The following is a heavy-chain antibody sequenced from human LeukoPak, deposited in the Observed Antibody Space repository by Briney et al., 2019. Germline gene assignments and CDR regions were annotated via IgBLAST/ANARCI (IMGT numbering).Heavy chain of an antibody. CDR2: ISAYNGNT. CDR3: ARWGFYYDSSGYYRKGAEYFQH. D-gene: IGHD3-22*01. Sequence: ASVKVSCKASGYTFTSYGMSWVRQAPGQGLEWMGWISAYNGNTNYAQKFQGRVTMTRDTSISTAYMELSRLRSDDTAVYYCARWGFYYDSSGYYRKGAEYFQHWGQGTLVTVSS. J-gene: IGHJ1*01. CDR1: GYTFTSYG. V-gene: IGHV1-18*01.